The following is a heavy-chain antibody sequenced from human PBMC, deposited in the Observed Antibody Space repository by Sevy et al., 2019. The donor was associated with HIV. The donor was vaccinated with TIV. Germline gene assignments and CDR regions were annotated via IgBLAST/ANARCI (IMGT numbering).Heavy chain of an antibody. CDR3: ARARGIPHYYYGMDV. CDR2: IFPGDSDT. CDR1: GYSFTTYW. D-gene: IGHD1-26*01. J-gene: IGHJ6*02. V-gene: IGHV5-51*01. Sequence: GESLKISCKGSGYSFTTYWIGWVRHMPGKGLEWMGIIFPGDSDTRYSPSCQGQVTISADNSISTAYLQWSSLKASDTAIYYCARARGIPHYYYGMDVWGQGTTVTVSS.